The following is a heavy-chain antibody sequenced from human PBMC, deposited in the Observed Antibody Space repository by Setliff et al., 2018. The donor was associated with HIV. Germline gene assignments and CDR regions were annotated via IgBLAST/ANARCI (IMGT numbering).Heavy chain of an antibody. V-gene: IGHV4-39*07. D-gene: IGHD6-13*01. Sequence: SETLSLTCIVSHGSITSTSYYWGWVRQSPGRGLEWIGSIYYSGNTYYNPSLKSRVTISVDTSRNQFSLRLSSVTAADTAIYYCARVPTSSWYVTTQRTKEYFHHWGQGTLVTVSS. CDR2: IYYSGNT. J-gene: IGHJ1*01. CDR1: HGSITSTSYY. CDR3: ARVPTSSWYVTTQRTKEYFHH.